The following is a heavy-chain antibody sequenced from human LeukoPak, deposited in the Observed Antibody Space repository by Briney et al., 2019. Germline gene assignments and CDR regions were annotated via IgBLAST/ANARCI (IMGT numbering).Heavy chain of an antibody. V-gene: IGHV3-33*01. D-gene: IGHD1-1*01. CDR2: IWYDGSNK. J-gene: IGHJ4*02. CDR1: GFTFSSYG. CDR3: ARETTLGPFDY. Sequence: PGGSLRLSCAASGFTFSSYGMHWVRRAPGKGLEWVAVIWYDGSNKYYADSVKGRFTISRDNSKNTLYLQMNSLRAEDTAVYYCARETTLGPFDYWGQGTLVTVSS.